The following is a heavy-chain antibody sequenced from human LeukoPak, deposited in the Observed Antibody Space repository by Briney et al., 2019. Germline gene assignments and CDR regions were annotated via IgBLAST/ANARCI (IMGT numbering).Heavy chain of an antibody. CDR2: IKQDGSEK. V-gene: IGHV3-7*01. CDR1: GFTFSSYW. Sequence: GGSLRLSCAASGFTFSSYWMSWVRQAPGKGLEWVANIKQDGSEKYYVDSVKGRFTISRDNAKNTLYLQMNSLRAEDTAVYYCARVQMVRGVSFDYWGQGTLVTVSS. D-gene: IGHD3-10*01. CDR3: ARVQMVRGVSFDY. J-gene: IGHJ4*02.